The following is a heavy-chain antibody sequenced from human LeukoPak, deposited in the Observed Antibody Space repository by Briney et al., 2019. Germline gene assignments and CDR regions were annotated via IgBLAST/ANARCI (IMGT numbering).Heavy chain of an antibody. Sequence: SETLSLTCAVSGGSISSGGYSWSWIRQPPGKGLEWIGYIYHSGSTYYNPSLKSRVTISVDRSKNQFSLKLSSVTAADTAVYYCARENKKGYCSSTSCQIGWLDPWGQGTLVTVSS. V-gene: IGHV4-30-2*01. CDR3: ARENKKGYCSSTSCQIGWLDP. CDR2: IYHSGST. D-gene: IGHD2-2*01. J-gene: IGHJ5*02. CDR1: GGSISSGGYS.